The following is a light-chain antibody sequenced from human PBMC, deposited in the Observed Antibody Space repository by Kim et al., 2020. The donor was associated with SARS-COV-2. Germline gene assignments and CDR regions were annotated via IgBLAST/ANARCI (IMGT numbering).Light chain of an antibody. CDR2: EDN. V-gene: IGLV6-57*03. CDR3: QSYGSSDAWV. J-gene: IGLJ3*02. Sequence: TVTTACTRGTGSIASTYVQWYQQRPCRAPTTVIYEDNQWPSGVPDRCSGGIGSSSNSASITVAGLKTEDEADYYWQSYGSSDAWVFGRGTKLTVL. CDR1: TGSIASTY.